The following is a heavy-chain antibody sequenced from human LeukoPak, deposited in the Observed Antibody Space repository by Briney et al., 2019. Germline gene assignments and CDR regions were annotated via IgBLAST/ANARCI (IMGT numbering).Heavy chain of an antibody. J-gene: IGHJ4*02. CDR3: ARSYSDHAYRPFDY. Sequence: SETLSLTCAVSGYSIGSGYYWGWIRQPPGKGLEWIGSIFYSGSTYYTPSLKSRVTISVDTSKNQFSLRLSSVTAADTAVYYCARSYSDHAYRPFDYWGQGTLVTVSS. V-gene: IGHV4-38-2*01. CDR1: GYSIGSGYY. D-gene: IGHD5-12*01. CDR2: IFYSGST.